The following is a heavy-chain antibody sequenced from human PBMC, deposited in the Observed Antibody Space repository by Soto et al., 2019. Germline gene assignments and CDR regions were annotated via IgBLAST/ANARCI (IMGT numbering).Heavy chain of an antibody. J-gene: IGHJ6*02. CDR3: ARDPILWFGELLYPFTRKHGMDV. V-gene: IGHV6-1*01. CDR2: TYYRSKWYN. CDR1: GDSVSSNSAA. Sequence: PSQTLSLTCAISGDSVSSNSAAWNWIRQSPSRGLEWLGRTYYRSKWYNDYAVSVKSRITINPDTSKNQFSLQLNSVTPEDTAVYYCARDPILWFGELLYPFTRKHGMDVWGQGTTVTVSS. D-gene: IGHD3-10*01.